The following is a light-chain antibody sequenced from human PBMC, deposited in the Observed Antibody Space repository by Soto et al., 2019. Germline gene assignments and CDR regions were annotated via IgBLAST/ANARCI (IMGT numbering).Light chain of an antibody. CDR1: QSIRSW. CDR2: DAS. CDR3: HQYNSFSPWT. J-gene: IGKJ1*01. V-gene: IGKV1-5*01. Sequence: DIQMTQSPSTLSASVGDRVTITCRASQSIRSWLAWYQQKPGKAPKLLISDASRLKSGVPSRFSGSGSGTEFTLTISSLQPDDFATYYCHQYNSFSPWTFVQGTKVEIK.